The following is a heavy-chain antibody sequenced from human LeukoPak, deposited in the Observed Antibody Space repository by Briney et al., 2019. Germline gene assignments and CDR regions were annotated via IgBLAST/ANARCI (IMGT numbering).Heavy chain of an antibody. D-gene: IGHD5-12*01. Sequence: ASVKFSCKASGYTFANYDINWVRQASGQGPEWMGWMNPNSGNTGYAQKFQGRFTMTWDTSISTAYMELSSLRSEDTAMYYCAREYRHQPDWGQGTLVTVSS. CDR3: AREYRHQPD. J-gene: IGHJ4*02. V-gene: IGHV1-8*01. CDR2: MNPNSGNT. CDR1: GYTFANYD.